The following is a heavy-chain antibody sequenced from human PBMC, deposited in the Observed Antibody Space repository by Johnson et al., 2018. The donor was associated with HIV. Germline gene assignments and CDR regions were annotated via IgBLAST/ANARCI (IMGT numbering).Heavy chain of an antibody. Sequence: EKLVESGGGLVQPGGSLRLSCAASGFTFSNAWMTWVRQAPGKGLEWVGRIKSKIDGGTTDYAAPVKGRFSISRDDAKNTLYLQMNSLETEDTAVYYCTAPIVGAIDAFDIWGQGTKVTVSS. CDR2: IKSKIDGGTT. V-gene: IGHV3-15*01. J-gene: IGHJ3*02. CDR1: GFTFSNAW. CDR3: TAPIVGAIDAFDI. D-gene: IGHD1-26*01.